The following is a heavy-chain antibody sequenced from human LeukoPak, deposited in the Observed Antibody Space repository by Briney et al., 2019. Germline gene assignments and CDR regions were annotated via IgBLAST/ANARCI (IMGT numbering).Heavy chain of an antibody. CDR2: IWYDGSNK. Sequence: PGRSLSLSCAASGFTFSSYGMHWVRQAPGKGLEWVAVIWYDGSNKYYVDSVKGRFTISRDNSKNTLYLQMNSLRAEDTAVYYCARVGAVAGFDYWGQGTLVTVSS. CDR1: GFTFSSYG. CDR3: ARVGAVAGFDY. V-gene: IGHV3-33*01. D-gene: IGHD6-19*01. J-gene: IGHJ4*02.